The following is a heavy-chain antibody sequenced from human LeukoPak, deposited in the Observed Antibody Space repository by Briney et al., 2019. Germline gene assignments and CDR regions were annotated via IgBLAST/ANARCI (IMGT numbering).Heavy chain of an antibody. V-gene: IGHV3-23*01. Sequence: GGSLRLSCAASGSTFSTCGMNWVRKAPGKGLEWVSFISGSGSSIYHADSVKGRFTISRDNSNNTLYLQMNSLRAEDTAVYYCAKDRYGDYSFDSWGQGALVTVSS. D-gene: IGHD4-17*01. J-gene: IGHJ4*02. CDR3: AKDRYGDYSFDS. CDR1: GSTFSTCG. CDR2: ISGSGSSI.